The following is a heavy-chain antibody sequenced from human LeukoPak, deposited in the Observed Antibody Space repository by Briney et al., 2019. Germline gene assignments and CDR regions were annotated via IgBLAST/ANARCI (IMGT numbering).Heavy chain of an antibody. V-gene: IGHV3-48*04. CDR2: IRSSSSTI. D-gene: IGHD1-26*01. CDR1: GFTFSSYS. Sequence: GGSLRLSCAASGFTFSSYSINWVRQAPGKGLEWVSYIRSSSSTIYYADSVKGRFTISRDNAKNTLYLQMNSLRAEDTAVYYCLTILEATIDAFDIWGQGTMVTVSS. CDR3: LTILEATIDAFDI. J-gene: IGHJ3*02.